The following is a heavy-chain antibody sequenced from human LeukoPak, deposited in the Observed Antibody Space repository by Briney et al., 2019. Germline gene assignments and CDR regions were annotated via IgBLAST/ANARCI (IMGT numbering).Heavy chain of an antibody. CDR1: EFTFSRYA. J-gene: IGHJ6*03. V-gene: IGHV3-23*01. Sequence: PGGSLRLSCEASEFTFSRYAMSWIRQAPGTGLEWVSTLSGSGTATYYADSVKGRFTTSRDNSKDTLYLQMDNLRAEDTAVYYCAKHLGSHSFLFYYMDVWGKGTSVIVSS. CDR2: LSGSGTAT. D-gene: IGHD2-21*01. CDR3: AKHLGSHSFLFYYMDV.